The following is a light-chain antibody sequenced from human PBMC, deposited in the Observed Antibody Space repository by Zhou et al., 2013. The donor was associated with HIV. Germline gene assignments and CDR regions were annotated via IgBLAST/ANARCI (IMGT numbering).Light chain of an antibody. CDR2: ATS. V-gene: IGKV1-39*01. J-gene: IGKJ1*01. CDR1: HNIIDH. Sequence: DIPMTQSPSSLSASVGDRVTLTCRAGHNIIDHLNWYQQKPGKAPQLLIYATSSLQSGVPSRFSGSGSGTDFTLTISSLQPEDFATYFCQQSYGTPWTFGPGTKVEI. CDR3: QQSYGTPWT.